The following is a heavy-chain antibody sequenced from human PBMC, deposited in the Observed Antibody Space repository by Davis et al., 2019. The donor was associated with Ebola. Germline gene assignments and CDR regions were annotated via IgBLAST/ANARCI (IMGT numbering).Heavy chain of an antibody. V-gene: IGHV4-34*01. CDR1: PASSSARW. CDR2: INHSGRT. D-gene: IGHD2-8*02. J-gene: IGHJ4*02. CDR3: LDFYCNGDVCGDF. Sequence: SETLSLTCAVFPASSSARWWAWIRQPPGKGLEFAGEINHSGRTKYNPSLRSRLTFSTDTSKQQFSLNLKSVTAADTAVYYCLDFYCNGDVCGDFWGPGSLVTVSS.